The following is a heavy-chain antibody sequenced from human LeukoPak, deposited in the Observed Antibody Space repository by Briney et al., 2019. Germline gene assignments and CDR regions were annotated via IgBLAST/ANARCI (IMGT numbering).Heavy chain of an antibody. V-gene: IGHV3-72*01. CDR1: GFTFGDHQ. D-gene: IGHD1-26*01. CDR2: IRNKANSYTT. J-gene: IGHJ4*02. CDR3: ARLGLVRARNYLDY. Sequence: PGGSLRLSCAASGFTFGDHQMGWVRQAPGKGLEWVGRIRNKANSYTTEFAASVKGIFIISRDDSRNSLYLQMNSLKTEDTAVYYCARLGLVRARNYLDYWGQGTLVTVSS.